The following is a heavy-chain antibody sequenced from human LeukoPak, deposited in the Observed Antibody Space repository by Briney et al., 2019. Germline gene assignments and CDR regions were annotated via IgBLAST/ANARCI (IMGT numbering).Heavy chain of an antibody. CDR2: IKQDESEK. D-gene: IGHD5-18*01. Sequence: GGSLRLSCSASGFTLSCYRMNWVPQAPGKGLECVANIKQDESEKNYVGSVKGRFTNYRDNAKHALCLQRDSLRDDGTAVYYCASPREGRSYPGGDVWGKGTAVTVSS. V-gene: IGHV3-7*01. CDR1: GFTLSCYR. J-gene: IGHJ6*04. CDR3: ASPREGRSYPGGDV.